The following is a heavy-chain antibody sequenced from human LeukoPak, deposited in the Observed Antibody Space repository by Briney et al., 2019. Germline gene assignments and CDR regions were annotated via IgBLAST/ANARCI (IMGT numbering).Heavy chain of an antibody. V-gene: IGHV4-59*08. D-gene: IGHD5-12*01. J-gene: IGHJ4*02. CDR1: GGSFGGYY. CDR3: ARIANSGYDSVWYFDY. Sequence: PSETLSLTCAVYGGSFGGYYWSWIRQPPGKGLEWIGYIYYSGSTNYNPSLKSRVTISVDTSKNQFSLKLSSVTAADTAVYYCARIANSGYDSVWYFDYWGQGTLVTVSS. CDR2: IYYSGST.